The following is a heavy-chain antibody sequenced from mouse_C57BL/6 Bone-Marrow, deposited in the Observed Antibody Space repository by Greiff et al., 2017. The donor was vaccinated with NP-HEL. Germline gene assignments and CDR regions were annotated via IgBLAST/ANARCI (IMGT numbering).Heavy chain of an antibody. V-gene: IGHV1-53*01. Sequence: QVQLQQPGTELVKPGASVKLSCKASGYTFTSYWMHWVKQRPGQGLEWIGNIDPSNGGTNYNEKFKSKATLTVDKSSSTAYMQLSSLTSEDSAVYYCERVGWIYYEPDHWGKGTTLTVSS. CDR1: GYTFTSYW. CDR3: ERVGWIYYEPDH. D-gene: IGHD2-4*01. J-gene: IGHJ2*01. CDR2: IDPSNGGT.